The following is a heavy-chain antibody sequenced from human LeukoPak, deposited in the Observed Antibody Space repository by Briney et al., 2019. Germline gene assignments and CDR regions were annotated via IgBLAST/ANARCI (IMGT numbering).Heavy chain of an antibody. V-gene: IGHV3-23*01. CDR1: GFTFSSYA. Sequence: PGGSLRLSCAASGFTFSSYAMSWVRQAPGRGREWVWDISGSGGSTYYADSVKGRFTISRDNSKNTLYLQMNSLRAGDTAVYYCAKGATYYYYYYMDVWGKGTTVTVSS. CDR2: ISGSGGST. J-gene: IGHJ6*03. CDR3: AKGATYYYYYYMDV.